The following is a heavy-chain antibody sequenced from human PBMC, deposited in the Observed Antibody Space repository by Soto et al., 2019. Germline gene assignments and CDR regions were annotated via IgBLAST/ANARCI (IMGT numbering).Heavy chain of an antibody. V-gene: IGHV4-59*08. D-gene: IGHD5-12*01. CDR2: IYYSGST. Sequence: NPSETLSLTCTVSGGSISSYYWSWIRQPPGKGLEWIGYIYYSGSTNYNPSLKSRVTISVDTSKNQFSLKLSSVTAADTAVYYCARSDSGYDSGFDYWGQGTLVTVSS. CDR3: ARSDSGYDSGFDY. CDR1: GGSISSYY. J-gene: IGHJ4*02.